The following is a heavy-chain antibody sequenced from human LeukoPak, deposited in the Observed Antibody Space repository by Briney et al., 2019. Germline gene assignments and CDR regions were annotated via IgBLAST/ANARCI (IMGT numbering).Heavy chain of an antibody. CDR2: INPNSGGT. CDR1: GYTFTGYY. V-gene: IGHV1-2*06. J-gene: IGHJ3*02. D-gene: IGHD2-15*01. Sequence: ASVTVSCKASGYTFTGYYMHWVRQAPGQGLEWMGRINPNSGGTNYAQKFQGRVTMTRDTSISTAYMELSRLRSDDTAVYYCARLGYCSGGSCYPPTDAFDIWGQGTMVTVSS. CDR3: ARLGYCSGGSCYPPTDAFDI.